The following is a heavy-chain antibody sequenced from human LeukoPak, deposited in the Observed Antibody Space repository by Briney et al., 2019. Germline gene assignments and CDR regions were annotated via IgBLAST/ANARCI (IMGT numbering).Heavy chain of an antibody. CDR3: ARARDYGDQYYFDY. CDR1: GFTFSDYY. V-gene: IGHV3-11*01. CDR2: ISSSGSTI. Sequence: PGGSLRLSCAASGFTFSDYYMSWIRQAPGKGLEWVSYISSSGSTIYYADSVKGRFTISRDNAKSSLYLQMNSLRAEDTAVYYCARARDYGDQYYFDYWGQGTLVTVSS. D-gene: IGHD4-17*01. J-gene: IGHJ4*02.